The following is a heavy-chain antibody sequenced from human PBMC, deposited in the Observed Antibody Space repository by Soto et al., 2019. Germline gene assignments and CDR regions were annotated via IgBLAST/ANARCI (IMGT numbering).Heavy chain of an antibody. D-gene: IGHD3-22*01. V-gene: IGHV1-24*01. CDR3: ATVGRTYDSSGYYYWFDP. CDR1: GYTLTELS. Sequence: ASVKVSCTVSGYTLTELSMHWVRQAPGKGLEWMGGFDPEDGETIYAQKFQGRVTMTEDTSTDTAYMELSSLRSGDTAVYYCATVGRTYDSSGYYYWFDPWGQGTLVTVSS. J-gene: IGHJ5*02. CDR2: FDPEDGET.